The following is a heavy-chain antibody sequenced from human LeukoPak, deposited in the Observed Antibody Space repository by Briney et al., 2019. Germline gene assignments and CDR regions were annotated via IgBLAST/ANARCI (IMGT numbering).Heavy chain of an antibody. CDR2: IWYDGRDK. CDR3: AKGLGKTGTTGWLSDN. J-gene: IGHJ4*02. Sequence: GGSLRLSCGACGFTFRSFGMHWLRHAPGKALECVAIIWYDGRDKYYSDSVNGRFTISRDNYKNTLYLQMNSLRAEDTAVLYCAKGLGKTGTTGWLSDNWGQGTLVIVSS. V-gene: IGHV3-30*02. CDR1: GFTFRSFG. D-gene: IGHD1-1*01.